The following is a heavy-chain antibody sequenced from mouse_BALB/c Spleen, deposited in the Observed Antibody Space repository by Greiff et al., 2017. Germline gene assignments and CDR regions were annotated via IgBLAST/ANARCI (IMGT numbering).Heavy chain of an antibody. D-gene: IGHD2-4*01. CDR1: GYTFTSYW. V-gene: IGHV1S22*01. J-gene: IGHJ3*01. CDR3: TTGVITTAFAY. CDR2: IYPGSGST. Sequence: KQPGSELVRPGASVKLSCKASGYTFTSYWMHWVKQRHGQGLEWIGNIYPGSGSTNYDEKFQSKGTLTVDTSSSTAYMHLSSLTSEDSAVYYCTTGVITTAFAYWGPGTLVTVSA.